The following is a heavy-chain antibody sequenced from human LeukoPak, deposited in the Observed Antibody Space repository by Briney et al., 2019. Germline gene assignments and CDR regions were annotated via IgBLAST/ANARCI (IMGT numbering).Heavy chain of an antibody. Sequence: GGSLRLSCAASGFTFSSYWMHWVRQAPGKGLVWVSRINSDGSSTSYADSVKGRFTISRDNAKNTLYLQMSSLRAEDTAVYYCTRETGSYHGNDYWGQGTLVTASS. D-gene: IGHD1-26*01. J-gene: IGHJ4*02. CDR1: GFTFSSYW. V-gene: IGHV3-74*01. CDR3: TRETGSYHGNDY. CDR2: INSDGSST.